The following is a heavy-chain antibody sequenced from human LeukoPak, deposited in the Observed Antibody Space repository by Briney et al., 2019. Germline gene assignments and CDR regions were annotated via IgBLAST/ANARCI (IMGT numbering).Heavy chain of an antibody. D-gene: IGHD6-19*01. Sequence: SETLSLTCTVSGDSISNYYWSWIRQPAGKGLEWIGRIYSTGTTNYNPSLRSRVTMSIDTSKNYFALKVTSVTAADTAVYYCARVSKKQWPDRGYFDYWGQGTLVTVSS. J-gene: IGHJ4*02. V-gene: IGHV4-4*07. CDR2: IYSTGTT. CDR3: ARVSKKQWPDRGYFDY. CDR1: GDSISNYY.